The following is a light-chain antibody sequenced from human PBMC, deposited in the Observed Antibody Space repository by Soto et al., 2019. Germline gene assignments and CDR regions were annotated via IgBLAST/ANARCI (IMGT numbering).Light chain of an antibody. CDR2: EVS. V-gene: IGLV2-8*01. J-gene: IGLJ1*01. Sequence: QSVLTQPPSASGPPGQSVTISCTGTSSDVGGYNYVSWYQQHPGNAPKLMIYEVSKRPSGVPDRFSGSKSGNTASLTVSGLQAEDEADYYCSSYVGSNNVFGTVTKVTVL. CDR3: SSYVGSNNV. CDR1: SSDVGGYNY.